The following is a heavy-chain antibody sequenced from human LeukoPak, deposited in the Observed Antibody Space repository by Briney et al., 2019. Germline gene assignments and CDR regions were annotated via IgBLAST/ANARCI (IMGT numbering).Heavy chain of an antibody. CDR2: ISSSSSYI. CDR1: GFTFSSYS. J-gene: IGHJ3*02. V-gene: IGHV3-21*01. CDR3: ARDMRDAFDI. Sequence: GGSLRLSCAASGFTFSSYSMNWVRQAPGKGLEWASSISSSSSYIYYADSVKGRFTISRDNAKNSLYLQMNSLRAEDTAVYYCARDMRDAFDIWGQGTMVTVSS. D-gene: IGHD2-2*01.